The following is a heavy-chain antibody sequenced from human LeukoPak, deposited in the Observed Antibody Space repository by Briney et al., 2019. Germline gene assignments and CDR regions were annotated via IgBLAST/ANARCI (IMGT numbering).Heavy chain of an antibody. J-gene: IGHJ3*02. CDR3: ARVHDRRGAFDI. D-gene: IGHD3-22*01. Sequence: SETLSLTCAVSGYSIGSGYYWGWIRQPPGQGLEWIGSIYRDGSTYNHPSLKSRVSISVDTSKKQFSLKLSSVTAADTAVYYCARVHDRRGAFDIWGQGTRVTVSS. CDR1: GYSIGSGYY. CDR2: IYRDGST. V-gene: IGHV4-38-2*01.